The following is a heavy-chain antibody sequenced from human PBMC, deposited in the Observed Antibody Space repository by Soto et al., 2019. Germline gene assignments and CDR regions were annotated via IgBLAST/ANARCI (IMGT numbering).Heavy chain of an antibody. CDR3: ARGLSGYYSNYDSSYYMGV. D-gene: IGHD5-12*01. V-gene: IGHV3-7*01. CDR2: IKQDGSEK. Sequence: EVQLVESGGGLVQPGGSLRLSCAASGFTFSSYWMSWVRQAPGKGLEWVANIKQDGSEKYYVDSVKGRFTISRDNAENSLYLQKNSLRAEDTAVYYCARGLSGYYSNYDSSYYMGVWGKGTTVTVSS. J-gene: IGHJ6*03. CDR1: GFTFSSYW.